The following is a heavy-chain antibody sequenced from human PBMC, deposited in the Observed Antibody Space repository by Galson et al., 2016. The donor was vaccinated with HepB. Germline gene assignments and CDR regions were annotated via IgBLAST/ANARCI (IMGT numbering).Heavy chain of an antibody. V-gene: IGHV3-23*01. D-gene: IGHD6-13*01. CDR2: MSDSDDI. Sequence: SLRLSCAASGFAFSGYAMAWVRQAPGEGLEWVSGMSDSDDIYYAPTVKGRFTISRDNSKNTVYLQLTSLRAEDTAVYYCAKDKRGHSSAWYWYFDYWGPGTLVRVSS. CDR3: AKDKRGHSSAWYWYFDY. J-gene: IGHJ4*02. CDR1: GFAFSGYA.